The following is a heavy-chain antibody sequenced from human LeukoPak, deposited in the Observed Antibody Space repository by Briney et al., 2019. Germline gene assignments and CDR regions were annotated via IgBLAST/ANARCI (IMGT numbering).Heavy chain of an antibody. V-gene: IGHV3-9*01. CDR1: GFTFSSYG. J-gene: IGHJ4*02. CDR2: ISWNSGSI. D-gene: IGHD2-15*01. Sequence: GGSLRLSCAASGFTFSSYGMYWVRQVPGKGLEWVSGISWNSGSIGYADSVKGRFTISRDNAKNSLYLQMNSLRAEDTALYYCAKVHPRVAARGYFDYWGQGTLVTVSS. CDR3: AKVHPRVAARGYFDY.